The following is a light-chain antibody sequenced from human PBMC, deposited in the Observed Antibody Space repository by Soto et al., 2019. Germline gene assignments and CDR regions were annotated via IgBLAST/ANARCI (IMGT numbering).Light chain of an antibody. CDR2: SSS. J-gene: IGKJ1*01. V-gene: IGKV3-15*01. Sequence: EIVMTQSPATLSVSPGGRATLSCRASQSISATLAWYQQKPDQAPRHLSHSSSTRAPSFPARFSGSASGTDFTLTISGLHFEDFAVYYCQQYNNWPWTLGQGTKVDIK. CDR3: QQYNNWPWT. CDR1: QSISAT.